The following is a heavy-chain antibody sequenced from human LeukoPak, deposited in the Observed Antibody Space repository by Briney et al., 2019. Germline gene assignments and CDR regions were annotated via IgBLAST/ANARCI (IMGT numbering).Heavy chain of an antibody. CDR2: IFPIFGTA. CDR1: GGTFSSYA. CDR3: ARGRGPTTVVTPNYYYYYMDV. V-gene: IGHV1-69*05. Sequence: ASVKVSCKASGGTFSSYAISWVRQAPGQGLEWMGGIFPIFGTANYAQTFQGRVTITTDESTSTAYMELSSLRSEDTAVYYCARGRGPTTVVTPNYYYYYMDVWGKGTTVTVSS. D-gene: IGHD4-23*01. J-gene: IGHJ6*03.